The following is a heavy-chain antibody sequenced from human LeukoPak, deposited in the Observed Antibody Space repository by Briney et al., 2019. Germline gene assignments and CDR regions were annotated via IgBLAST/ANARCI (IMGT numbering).Heavy chain of an antibody. D-gene: IGHD4-17*01. V-gene: IGHV1-18*01. CDR3: ARGYGDYLFDY. CDR2: ISAYNGNT. J-gene: IGHJ4*02. Sequence: ASVTVSCKASGYTFTSYGISWVRQAPGQGLERMGWISAYNGNTIYAQKLQGRVTITTDTSTSTAYMELRSLRSDDTAVYYCARGYGDYLFDYWGQGTLVTVSS. CDR1: GYTFTSYG.